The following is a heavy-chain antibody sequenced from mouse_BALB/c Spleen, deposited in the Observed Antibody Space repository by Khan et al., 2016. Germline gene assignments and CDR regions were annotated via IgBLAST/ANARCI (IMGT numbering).Heavy chain of an antibody. D-gene: IGHD1-1*01. J-gene: IGHJ3*01. CDR1: GYSITSGYA. CDR3: ARDYYGSSFFDY. CDR2: ITYSGGT. Sequence: EVQLQESGPGLVKPSQSLSLTCTVTGYSITSGYAWNWIRQFPGSKLEWMGYITYSGGTSYNPSLKSRISVTRDTSKNQFLLQFNSVTTEDTATYYCARDYYGSSFFDYWGQGTLVTVSA. V-gene: IGHV3-2*02.